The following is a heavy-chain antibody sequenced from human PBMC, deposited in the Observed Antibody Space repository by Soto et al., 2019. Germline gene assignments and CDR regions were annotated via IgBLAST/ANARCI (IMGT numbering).Heavy chain of an antibody. CDR2: VIPVSGTP. V-gene: IGHV1-69*06. CDR1: GGTFSNYA. D-gene: IGHD1-26*01. CDR3: ARDRGSGSYYSVSDYWYFDL. Sequence: QVQLVQSGAEVKKPGSSVKVSCKASGGTFSNYAICWVRQAPGQGLEWMGGVIPVSGTPKYAQKFQDRVLITADKSTSTAYMELTSLTSEDTAVYFCARDRGSGSYYSVSDYWYFDLWGRGTLVTVSP. J-gene: IGHJ2*01.